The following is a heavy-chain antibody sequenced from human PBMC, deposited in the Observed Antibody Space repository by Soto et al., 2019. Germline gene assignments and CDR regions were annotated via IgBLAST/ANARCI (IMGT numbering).Heavy chain of an antibody. V-gene: IGHV3-23*01. Sequence: GGSLRLSCAASGFTFSSYAMSWVRQAPGKGLEWVSAISGSGGSTYYADSVKGRFTISRDNSKNTLYLQMNSLRAEDTAVYYCAKVGIYCSGGSCYWYSLGQGTLVTVSS. J-gene: IGHJ4*02. D-gene: IGHD2-15*01. CDR2: ISGSGGST. CDR1: GFTFSSYA. CDR3: AKVGIYCSGGSCYWYS.